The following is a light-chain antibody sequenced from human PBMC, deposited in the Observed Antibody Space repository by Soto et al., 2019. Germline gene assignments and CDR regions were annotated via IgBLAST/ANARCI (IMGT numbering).Light chain of an antibody. CDR2: AAS. V-gene: IGKV3-15*01. Sequence: EIVMTQSPATLSVSPGXRATLSCRASQSVSGNLAWYQQKPGQAPRLLMYAASTRATGIPARFSGSGSGTEFTLTISSLQSEDFSVYYCQQYNNWPRTFGQGTRLEIK. CDR1: QSVSGN. J-gene: IGKJ5*01. CDR3: QQYNNWPRT.